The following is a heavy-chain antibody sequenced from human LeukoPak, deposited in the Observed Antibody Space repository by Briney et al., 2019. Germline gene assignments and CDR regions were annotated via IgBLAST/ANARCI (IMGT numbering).Heavy chain of an antibody. V-gene: IGHV3-23*01. CDR1: GFTFSSYA. CDR3: AKDYDFWSGYSDY. D-gene: IGHD3-3*01. Sequence: GGSLRLSCAASGFTFSSYAMSWVRQAPGKGLEWVPAISGSGGSTYYADSVKGRFTISRDNSKNTLYLQMNSLRAEDTAVYYCAKDYDFWSGYSDYWGQGTLVTVSS. CDR2: ISGSGGST. J-gene: IGHJ4*02.